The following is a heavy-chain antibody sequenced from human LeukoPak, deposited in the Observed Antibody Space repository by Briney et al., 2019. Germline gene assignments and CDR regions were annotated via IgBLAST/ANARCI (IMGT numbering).Heavy chain of an antibody. CDR1: GYTFISFD. J-gene: IGHJ1*01. D-gene: IGHD3-10*01. CDR2: MNPNGGNT. CDR3: ARGPRDGSGSSYFQH. Sequence: ASVKVSCKASGYTFISFDINWVRQATGQGLEWMGWMNPNGGNTGYAQKFQGRVTMTRNTSISTAYMELSSLRSDDTAVYYCARGPRDGSGSSYFQHWGQGTLVTVSS. V-gene: IGHV1-8*01.